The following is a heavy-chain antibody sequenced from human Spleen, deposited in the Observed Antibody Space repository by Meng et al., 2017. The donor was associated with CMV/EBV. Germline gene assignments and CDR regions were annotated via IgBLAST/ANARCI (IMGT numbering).Heavy chain of an antibody. CDR1: GFSLSNYW. CDR2: IKQDGSEK. CDR3: AREPYYYGSGTLYYYYGMDV. V-gene: IGHV3-7*01. D-gene: IGHD3-10*01. J-gene: IGHJ6*02. Sequence: GESLKISCAASGFSLSNYWMSWVRQAPGKGLEWVANIKQDGSEKYYVDSVKGRFTISRDNAKNSLYLQMNSLRAEDTAVYYCAREPYYYGSGTLYYYYGMDVWGQGTTVTAP.